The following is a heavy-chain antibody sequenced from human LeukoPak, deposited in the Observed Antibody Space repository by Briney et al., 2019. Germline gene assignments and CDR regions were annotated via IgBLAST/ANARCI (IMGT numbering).Heavy chain of an antibody. CDR3: ARLILKSNAFDI. CDR2: IYYSGST. V-gene: IGHV4-59*08. CDR1: GGSISSYY. J-gene: IGHJ3*02. Sequence: SETLSLTCTVSGGSISSYYWSWIRQPPGKGLEWIGYIYYSGSTNYNPSLKSRVTISVDTSKNQFSLKLSSVTAADTAVYYCARLILKSNAFDIWGQGTMVTVSP.